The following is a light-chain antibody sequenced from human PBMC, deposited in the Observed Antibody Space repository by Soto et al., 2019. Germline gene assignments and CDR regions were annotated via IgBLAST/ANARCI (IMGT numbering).Light chain of an antibody. V-gene: IGLV1-44*01. Sequence: QSVLTQPPSASGTPGQRVTISCSGSSSNIGSKTVNWYKQLPGTAPKLLIYSNNQRPSGVPDRFSGSKSGTSASLAISGLQSEDEADYYCAAWDDSLNGVVFGGGTQLTVL. CDR1: SSNIGSKT. CDR3: AAWDDSLNGVV. CDR2: SNN. J-gene: IGLJ2*01.